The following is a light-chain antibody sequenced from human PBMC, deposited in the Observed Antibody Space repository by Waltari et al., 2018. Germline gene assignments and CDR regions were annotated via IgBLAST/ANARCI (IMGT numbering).Light chain of an antibody. Sequence: QSVLTQPPSTSGAHGQRLTIYCTGTRSTIWAGYYLSWYQQFPGTAPKLLIYENINRPSGVSDRFSGSKSGTSASLTITGLQSEDEADYYCSAWDTSLSAVLFGGGTRLTVL. J-gene: IGLJ2*01. V-gene: IGLV1-40*01. CDR2: ENI. CDR3: SAWDTSLSAVL. CDR1: RSTIWAGYY.